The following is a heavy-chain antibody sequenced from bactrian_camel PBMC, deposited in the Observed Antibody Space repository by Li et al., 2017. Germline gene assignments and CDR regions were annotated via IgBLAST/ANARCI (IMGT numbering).Heavy chain of an antibody. V-gene: IGHV3S53*01. J-gene: IGHJ6*01. D-gene: IGHD7*01. CDR3: AAVAEGRTVEGGVSLFRLSDSGY. CDR2: ITSDGTT. Sequence: HVQLVESGGGSVQAGGSLNLSCAASGYIHSSCGMGWYRQAPGKEREFVSSITSDGTTRYADSVKGRFTVSQDLAKNTLYLQMNSLRPEDTAMYYCAAVAEGRTVEGGVSLFRLSDSGYWGQGTQVTVS. CDR1: GYIHSSCG.